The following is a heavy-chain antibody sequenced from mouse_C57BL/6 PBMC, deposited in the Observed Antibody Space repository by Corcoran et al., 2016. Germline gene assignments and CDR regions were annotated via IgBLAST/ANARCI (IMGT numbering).Heavy chain of an antibody. Sequence: EVQLQQSGPELVKPGASVKISCKASGYTFTDYYMNWVKQSHGKSLEWIGDINPNNGGTSYNQKFKGKATLTVDKSSSTAYMELRSLTSEDSAVYYCARYDGYYVDWCAYWGQGTLVTVSA. CDR3: ARYDGYYVDWCAY. CDR1: GYTFTDYY. CDR2: INPNNGGT. V-gene: IGHV1-26*01. D-gene: IGHD2-3*01. J-gene: IGHJ3*01.